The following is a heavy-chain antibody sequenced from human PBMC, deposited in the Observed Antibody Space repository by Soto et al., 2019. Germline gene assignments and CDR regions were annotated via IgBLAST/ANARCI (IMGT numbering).Heavy chain of an antibody. CDR2: ISYDGSNK. J-gene: IGHJ4*02. V-gene: IGHV3-30-3*01. D-gene: IGHD3-22*01. Sequence: GGALRLSCPASGFTGSSYAMHWVRQAPGKGLEWVAVISYDGSNKYYADSVKGRFTISRDNSKNTLYLQMNSLRAEDTAVYYCARYLLHYFDYWGQGTLVTVSS. CDR1: GFTGSSYA. CDR3: ARYLLHYFDY.